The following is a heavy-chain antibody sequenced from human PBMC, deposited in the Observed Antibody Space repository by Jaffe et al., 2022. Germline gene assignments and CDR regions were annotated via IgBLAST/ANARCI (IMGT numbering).Heavy chain of an antibody. CDR3: ARGYDYIWGSYRSEYYYYYMDV. J-gene: IGHJ6*03. D-gene: IGHD3-16*02. CDR2: IIPIFGTA. CDR1: GGTFSSYA. V-gene: IGHV1-69*01. Sequence: QVQLVQSGAEVKKPGSSVKVSCKASGGTFSSYAISWVRQAPGQGLEWMGGIIPIFGTANYAQKFQGRVTITADESTSTAYMELSSLRSEDTAVYYCARGYDYIWGSYRSEYYYYYMDVWGKGTTVTVSS.